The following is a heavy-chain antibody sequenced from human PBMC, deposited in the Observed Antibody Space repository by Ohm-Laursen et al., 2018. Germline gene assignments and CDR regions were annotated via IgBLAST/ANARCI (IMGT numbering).Heavy chain of an antibody. Sequence: SSLRLSCAASGFTFSDCGMHWVRQTPGKGLEWVAVFSYDGSDKHYADSVKGRFTISRDNSKNTLDLQMNSLRPEDTAVYYCVKESSTGYYRKADYWGQGTLVTVSS. J-gene: IGHJ4*02. D-gene: IGHD3-9*01. CDR3: VKESSTGYYRKADY. CDR2: FSYDGSDK. V-gene: IGHV3-30*18. CDR1: GFTFSDCG.